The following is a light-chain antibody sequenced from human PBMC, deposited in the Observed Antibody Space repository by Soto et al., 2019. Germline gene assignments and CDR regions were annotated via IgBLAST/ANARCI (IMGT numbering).Light chain of an antibody. CDR2: AAS. J-gene: IGKJ4*01. Sequence: IQLTQSPTSLCGSLLEIASIXWRASQGLRNKLAWYQQKPGKVPKLLIFAASTLQSGVPSRFSGSGSGQYFTFTISSLQPEDFATYYCQQYNSFPLTFGGGTKVDIK. CDR3: QQYNSFPLT. V-gene: IGKV1-27*01. CDR1: QGLRNK.